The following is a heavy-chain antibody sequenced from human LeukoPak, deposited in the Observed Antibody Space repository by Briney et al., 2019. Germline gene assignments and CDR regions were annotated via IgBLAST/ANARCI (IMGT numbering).Heavy chain of an antibody. V-gene: IGHV4-59*01. J-gene: IGHJ4*02. CDR2: ISYSGST. D-gene: IGHD3-22*01. Sequence: SETLFLTCTVSGGSISSYYWSWIRQPPGKGLEWIGYISYSGSTNYNPSLKSRVTMSLDTSKNQFSLKLSSVTAADTAVYYCARGLRAYYFDGSGHFDYWGQGTLITVSS. CDR1: GGSISSYY. CDR3: ARGLRAYYFDGSGHFDY.